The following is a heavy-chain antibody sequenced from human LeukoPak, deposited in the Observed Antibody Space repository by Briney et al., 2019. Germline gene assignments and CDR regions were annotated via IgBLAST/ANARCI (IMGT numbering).Heavy chain of an antibody. J-gene: IGHJ4*02. Sequence: PGGSLRLSCAASGYTFSSYGMPWVRQAPGKGLEWVAVISYDGSNKYYAGSVKGRFTISRDNSKNTLYLQMNSLRAEDTAVYYCARDFDWGSGLWGQGTLVTVSS. V-gene: IGHV3-30*03. D-gene: IGHD7-27*01. CDR2: ISYDGSNK. CDR3: ARDFDWGSGL. CDR1: GYTFSSYG.